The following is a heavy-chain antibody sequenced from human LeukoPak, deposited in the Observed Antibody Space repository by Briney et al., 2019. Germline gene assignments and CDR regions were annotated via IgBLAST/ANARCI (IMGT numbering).Heavy chain of an antibody. CDR1: GFTVSSNY. Sequence: GGSLRLSCAASGFTVSSNYMSWVRQAPGKGLEWVSVIYSGGSTYYADSVKGRFTISRDNSKNTLYLQMNSLRAEDTAVYYCARGSNYDFWSGRGNWFDPWGQGTLVTVSS. J-gene: IGHJ5*02. V-gene: IGHV3-53*05. CDR2: IYSGGST. D-gene: IGHD3-3*01. CDR3: ARGSNYDFWSGRGNWFDP.